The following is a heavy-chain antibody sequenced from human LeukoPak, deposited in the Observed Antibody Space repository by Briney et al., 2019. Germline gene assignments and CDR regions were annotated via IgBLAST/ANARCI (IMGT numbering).Heavy chain of an antibody. CDR1: GGTFSSYA. Sequence: SVKVSCKASGGTFSSYAISWVRQAPGQGLEWMGGIIPIFGTANYAQKFQGRVTITADESTSTAYMELSRLRSDDTAVYYCARDFYYDSSGAFDIWGQGTMVTVSS. V-gene: IGHV1-69*13. D-gene: IGHD3-22*01. CDR3: ARDFYYDSSGAFDI. J-gene: IGHJ3*02. CDR2: IIPIFGTA.